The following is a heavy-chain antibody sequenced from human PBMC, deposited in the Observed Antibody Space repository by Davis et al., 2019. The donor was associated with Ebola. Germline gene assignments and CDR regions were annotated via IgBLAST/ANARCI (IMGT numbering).Heavy chain of an antibody. J-gene: IGHJ6*02. D-gene: IGHD6-13*01. V-gene: IGHV4-59*01. CDR3: AREAAAGSPTHYYYYGMDV. Sequence: PSETLSLTCTVSGGTISSYYWSWIRQPPGKGLEWFGYIYYSGSTNYNPSLMSRVTISVDTSKNQFSLKLSSVTAADTAVYYCAREAAAGSPTHYYYYGMDVWGQGTTVTVSS. CDR1: GGTISSYY. CDR2: IYYSGST.